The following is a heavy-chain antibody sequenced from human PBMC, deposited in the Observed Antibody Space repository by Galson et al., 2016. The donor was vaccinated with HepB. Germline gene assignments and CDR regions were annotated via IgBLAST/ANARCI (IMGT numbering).Heavy chain of an antibody. D-gene: IGHD1-7*01. Sequence: SVKVSCKASGYTFISYAVHWVRQAPGQRLEWMGWIDAGDHNTRFSQRLQDRVTIRRDTSASTTYMELSSLRFDDTAVYYCASLFGTTGAFDIWGQGTMVTVSS. J-gene: IGHJ3*02. V-gene: IGHV1-3*01. CDR2: IDAGDHNT. CDR1: GYTFISYA. CDR3: ASLFGTTGAFDI.